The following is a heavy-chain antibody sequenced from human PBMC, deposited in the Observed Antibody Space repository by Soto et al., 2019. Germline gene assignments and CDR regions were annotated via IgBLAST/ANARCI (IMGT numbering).Heavy chain of an antibody. V-gene: IGHV3-74*01. CDR2: INRDANDI. J-gene: IGHJ1*01. Sequence: GKGKVWVSRINRDANDIIYADSVKGRFTASRDNAKNSLYLQMNSLRAEDTALYYCVIDTYDDDRSGFSYCGQGTLVPVS. CDR3: VIDTYDDDRSGFSY. D-gene: IGHD3-22*01.